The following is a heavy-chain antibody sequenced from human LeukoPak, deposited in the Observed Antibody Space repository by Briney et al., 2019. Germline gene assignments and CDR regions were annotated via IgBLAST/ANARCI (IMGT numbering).Heavy chain of an antibody. D-gene: IGHD6-13*01. CDR1: GGSISSGSYY. V-gene: IGHV4-61*02. CDR2: IYYSGSS. CDR3: ARHGTIAAAGYFDY. Sequence: SQTLSLTCTVSGGSISSGSYYWGWIRQPAGKGLEWIGRIYYSGSSNYNPSLKSRVTMLVDTSKNQFSLKLNSVTAADTAVYYCARHGTIAAAGYFDYWGQGSLVTVSS. J-gene: IGHJ4*02.